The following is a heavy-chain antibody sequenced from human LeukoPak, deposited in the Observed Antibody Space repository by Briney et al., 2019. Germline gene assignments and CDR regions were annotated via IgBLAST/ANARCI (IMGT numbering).Heavy chain of an antibody. V-gene: IGHV1-2*02. CDR1: GYTFTGYY. CDR2: INPNSGGT. D-gene: IGHD2-2*01. CDR3: ARVTPDIVVVPAARVTGTYFYYYMDV. J-gene: IGHJ6*03. Sequence: ASVKVSCKASGYTFTGYYMHWVRQAPGQGLEWMGWINPNSGGTNYAQKFQGRVTMSRDTSISTAYMELSRLRSDDTAVYYCARVTPDIVVVPAARVTGTYFYYYMDVWGKGTTVTVSS.